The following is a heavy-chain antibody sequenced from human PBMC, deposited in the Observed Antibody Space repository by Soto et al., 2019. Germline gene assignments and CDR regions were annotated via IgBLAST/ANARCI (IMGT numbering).Heavy chain of an antibody. CDR1: GYSFTSYW. CDR3: ARHNRGYAHKLYYYYYYMDV. V-gene: IGHV5-51*01. D-gene: IGHD5-12*01. Sequence: GESLKISCKGSGYSFTSYWIGWVRQMPGKGLEWMGIIYPGDSDTRYSPSFQGQVTISADKSISTAYLQWSSLKASDTAMYYCARHNRGYAHKLYYYYYYMDVWGKGTTVTVSS. CDR2: IYPGDSDT. J-gene: IGHJ6*03.